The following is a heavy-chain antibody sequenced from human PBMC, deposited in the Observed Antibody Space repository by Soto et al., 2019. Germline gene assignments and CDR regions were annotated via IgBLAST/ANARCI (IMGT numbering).Heavy chain of an antibody. D-gene: IGHD3-10*01. CDR2: IYYSGST. CDR3: ARAKLLLWFGELWGGYDAFDI. J-gene: IGHJ3*02. V-gene: IGHV4-31*03. Sequence: QVQLQESGPGLVKPSQTLSLTCTVSGGSISSGGYYWSWIRQHPGKGLGWIGYIYYSGSTYYNPSLKSRVTISVDTSKNQFSLKLNSVTAADTAVYYCARAKLLLWFGELWGGYDAFDIWGQGTMVTVSS. CDR1: GGSISSGGYY.